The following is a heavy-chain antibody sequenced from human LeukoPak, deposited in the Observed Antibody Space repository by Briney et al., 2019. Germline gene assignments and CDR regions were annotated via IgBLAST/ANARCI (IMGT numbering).Heavy chain of an antibody. CDR1: GFTFSSYE. Sequence: GGSLRLSCAASGFTFSSYEINWVRQAPGKGLEWVSYISSSGSTIYYADSVKGRFTISRDNAKNSLYLQMNSLRAEDTAVYYCARAGDILTGSFGYWGQGTLVTVAS. V-gene: IGHV3-48*03. D-gene: IGHD3-9*01. J-gene: IGHJ4*02. CDR2: ISSSGSTI. CDR3: ARAGDILTGSFGY.